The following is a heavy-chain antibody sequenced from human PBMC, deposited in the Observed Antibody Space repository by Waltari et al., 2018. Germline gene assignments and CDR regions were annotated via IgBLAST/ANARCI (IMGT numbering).Heavy chain of an antibody. CDR1: GSSISSGYY. CDR2: IYHSGST. Sequence: QVQLQESGPGLVKPSETLSLTCTVSGSSISSGYYWGWIRQPPGKGLEWIGSIYHSGSTYYNPSLKSRVTISVDTSKNQFSLKLSSVTAADTAVYYCARSERIVVVPAASWFDPWGQGTLVTVSS. V-gene: IGHV4-38-2*02. D-gene: IGHD2-2*01. J-gene: IGHJ5*02. CDR3: ARSERIVVVPAASWFDP.